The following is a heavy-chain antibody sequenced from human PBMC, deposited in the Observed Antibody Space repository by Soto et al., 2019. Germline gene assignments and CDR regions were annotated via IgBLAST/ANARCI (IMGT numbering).Heavy chain of an antibody. J-gene: IGHJ6*02. CDR2: IDSDGSST. V-gene: IGHV3-74*01. CDR3: ARGRTYGMDV. CDR1: GFTFGSYW. Sequence: EVQLVESGGGLVQPGGSLRVSCAASGFTFGSYWMNWVRQAPGKGLVWVSRIDSDGSSTTYADSVKGRFTTSRDNAKNSLYLQMSSLRVEDTAVYYCARGRTYGMDVWGQGTKVTGSS.